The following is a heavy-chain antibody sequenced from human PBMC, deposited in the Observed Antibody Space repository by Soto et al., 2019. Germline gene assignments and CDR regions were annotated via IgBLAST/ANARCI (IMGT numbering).Heavy chain of an antibody. CDR2: IYYSGST. J-gene: IGHJ4*02. CDR3: AREYCSGGSCYFNS. Sequence: SETLSLTCTVSGGSISSYYWSWIRQPPGKGLEWIGYIYYSGSTNYNPSLKSRVTISVDTSKNQFSLKLSSVTAADTAVYYCAREYCSGGSCYFNSWGQGTLVTVSS. CDR1: GGSISSYY. D-gene: IGHD2-15*01. V-gene: IGHV4-59*01.